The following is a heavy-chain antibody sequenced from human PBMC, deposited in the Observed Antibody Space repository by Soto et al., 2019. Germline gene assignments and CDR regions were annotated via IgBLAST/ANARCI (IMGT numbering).Heavy chain of an antibody. V-gene: IGHV3-7*03. Sequence: GGSLRLSCAASGFTFSSYWMSWVRQAPGKGLEWVANIKQDGSEKYYVDSVKGRFTTSRDNAKNSLYLQMNSLRAEDTAVYYCSRGGRRSSGWYSFDYWGQGTLVTVSS. CDR3: SRGGRRSSGWYSFDY. CDR2: IKQDGSEK. J-gene: IGHJ4*01. CDR1: GFTFSSYW. D-gene: IGHD6-19*01.